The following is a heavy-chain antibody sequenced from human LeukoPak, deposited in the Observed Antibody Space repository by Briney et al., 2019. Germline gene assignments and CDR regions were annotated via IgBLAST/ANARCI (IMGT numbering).Heavy chain of an antibody. CDR3: ARDGPFYYDSSGSFDY. V-gene: IGHV4-38-2*02. D-gene: IGHD3-22*01. J-gene: IGHJ4*02. CDR1: GYSISSGYY. CDR2: IYNSGST. Sequence: PSETLSLTCTVSGYSISSGYYWGWIRQPPGKGLEWIGSIYNSGSTYYNPSLKSRVTISVDTSKNQFSLKLSSVTAADTAVYYCARDGPFYYDSSGSFDYWGQGTLVTVSS.